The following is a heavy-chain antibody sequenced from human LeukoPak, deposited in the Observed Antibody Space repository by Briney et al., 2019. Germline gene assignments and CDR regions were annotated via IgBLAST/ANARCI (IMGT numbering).Heavy chain of an antibody. V-gene: IGHV4-34*01. Sequence: SETLSLTCAVYGGSFSGYYWSWIRQPPGKGLEWIGEINHSGSTNYNPSLKSRVTISVDTSKNQFSLKLSSVTAADTAVYYCARGLKPSQWGYSSSWYDPNYFDYWGQGTLVTVSS. J-gene: IGHJ4*02. D-gene: IGHD6-13*01. CDR2: INHSGST. CDR3: ARGLKPSQWGYSSSWYDPNYFDY. CDR1: GGSFSGYY.